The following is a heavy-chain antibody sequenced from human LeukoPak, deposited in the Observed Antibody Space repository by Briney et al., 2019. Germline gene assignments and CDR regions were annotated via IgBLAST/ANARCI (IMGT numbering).Heavy chain of an antibody. D-gene: IGHD3-3*01. CDR3: ARGIAGEWLPI. J-gene: IGHJ4*02. V-gene: IGHV4-59*01. CDR1: GNSISNYY. CDR2: LYFSGSP. Sequence: SETLSLTCTVSGNSISNYYWSWIRQPPGKGLEWIGYLYFSGSPNYNPSLKSRVTISVDTSKNQFSLKLSSVTAADTAMYYCARGIAGEWLPIWGQGTLVTVSS.